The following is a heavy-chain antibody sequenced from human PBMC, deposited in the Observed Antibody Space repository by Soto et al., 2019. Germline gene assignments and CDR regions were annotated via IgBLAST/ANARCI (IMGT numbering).Heavy chain of an antibody. V-gene: IGHV3-23*01. CDR1: GFSFRNYA. J-gene: IGHJ4*02. D-gene: IGHD3-9*01. CDR2: LTGSSSNT. CDR3: ANGRATYGLLTHDY. Sequence: PGGSLRLSCAASGFSFRNYAMSWVRQAPGKGLEWISTLTGSSSNTYYADSVKGRFAISRDNSRNTLYQQMHSLTAEDTAVYYCANGRATYGLLTHDYWGQGTLVTVSS.